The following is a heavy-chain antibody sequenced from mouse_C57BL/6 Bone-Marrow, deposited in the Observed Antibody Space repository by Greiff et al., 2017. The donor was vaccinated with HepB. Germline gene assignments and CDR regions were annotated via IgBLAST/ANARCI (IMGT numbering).Heavy chain of an antibody. CDR1: GFTFSDYG. J-gene: IGHJ2*01. Sequence: EVQLVESGGGLVKPGGSLKLSCAASGFTFSDYGMHWVRQAPEKGLEWVAYISSGSSTIYYADTVKGRFTISRDNAKNTLFLQMTILRSEDTAMYYCAKYYSLYYFDYWGQGTTLTVSS. CDR3: AKYYSLYYFDY. V-gene: IGHV5-17*01. CDR2: ISSGSSTI. D-gene: IGHD1-1*01.